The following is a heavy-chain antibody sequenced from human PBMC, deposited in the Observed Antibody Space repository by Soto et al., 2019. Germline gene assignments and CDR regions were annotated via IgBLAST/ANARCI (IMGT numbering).Heavy chain of an antibody. CDR2: INPNSGGT. J-gene: IGHJ3*02. V-gene: IGHV1-2*04. CDR1: GYTFTGYY. Sequence: QVQLVQSGAEVKKPGASVKVSCKASGYTFTGYYMHWVRQAPGQGLEWMGWINPNSGGTNYAQKFQGWVPMTRDTSISTAYMELSRLRSDDTAVYYCARSKPTQWLGHDAFDIWGQGTMVTVSS. CDR3: ARSKPTQWLGHDAFDI. D-gene: IGHD6-19*01.